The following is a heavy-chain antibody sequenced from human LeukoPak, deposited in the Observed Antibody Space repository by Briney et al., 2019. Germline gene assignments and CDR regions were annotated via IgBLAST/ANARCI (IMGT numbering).Heavy chain of an antibody. J-gene: IGHJ4*02. CDR1: GGSISSYY. D-gene: IGHD3-10*01. CDR2: IYYSGST. Sequence: SETLSLTCTVSGGSISSYYWSWIRQPPGKGLEWIGYIYYSGSTNYNPSLKSRVTISVDTSKNHFYTAVYYCARVTGYMVEDYFDYWGQGTLVTVSS. CDR3: YFDY. V-gene: IGHV4-59*01.